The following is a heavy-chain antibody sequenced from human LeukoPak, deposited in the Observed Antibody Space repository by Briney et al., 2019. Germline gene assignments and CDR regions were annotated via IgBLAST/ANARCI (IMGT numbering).Heavy chain of an antibody. D-gene: IGHD3-22*01. CDR3: ARGPDSSGYYYFDY. CDR2: IYHSGST. J-gene: IGHJ4*02. Sequence: SETLSPTCTVSGGSISSGDYYWSWIRQPPGKGLEWIGYIYHSGSTHFNPSLKSRVTISVDTSKNQFSLKLSSVTAADTAVYFCARGPDSSGYYYFDYWGQGTLVTVSS. CDR1: GGSISSGDYY. V-gene: IGHV4-30-4*01.